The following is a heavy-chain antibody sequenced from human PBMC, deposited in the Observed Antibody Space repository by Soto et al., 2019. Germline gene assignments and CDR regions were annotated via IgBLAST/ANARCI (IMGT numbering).Heavy chain of an antibody. D-gene: IGHD3-3*01. J-gene: IGHJ4*02. Sequence: GGSLILSCAASGFTFSSYSMSWVRQAPGKGLEWVSAISGSGGSTYYADSVKGRFTISRDNSKNTLYLQMNSLRAEDTAVYYCAKDGRAIFGVVTAGHFDYWGQGTLVTVSS. CDR2: ISGSGGST. CDR1: GFTFSSYS. CDR3: AKDGRAIFGVVTAGHFDY. V-gene: IGHV3-23*01.